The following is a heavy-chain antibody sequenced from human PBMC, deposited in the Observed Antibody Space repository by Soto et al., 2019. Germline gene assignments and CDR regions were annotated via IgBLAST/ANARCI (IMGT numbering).Heavy chain of an antibody. D-gene: IGHD6-6*01. Sequence: QVQLVQSGAEVKKPGASVKVSCKASGYTFISYGITWVRQAPGQGLEWMRWISAYNAHTNYGQKFQDRVSLTTDTSTNTSYMEMRSLRSDDTAFYFCARVFRWSSSSWGFDSWGQGTLVTVSS. CDR3: ARVFRWSSSSWGFDS. V-gene: IGHV1-18*01. CDR1: GYTFISYG. J-gene: IGHJ4*02. CDR2: ISAYNAHT.